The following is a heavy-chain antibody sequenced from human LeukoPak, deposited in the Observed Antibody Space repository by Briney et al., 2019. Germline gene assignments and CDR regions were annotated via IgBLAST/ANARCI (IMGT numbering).Heavy chain of an antibody. D-gene: IGHD3-9*01. CDR3: ARVLLTGKTGYYMDV. Sequence: SETLSLTCTVSGDSISRYYWSWIRQPPGKGLECIGYFFYSGSTNYNPSLKSRVTISVDTSKNQFSLKLTSATAADTAMYYCARVLLTGKTGYYMDVWGKGTTVTVSS. J-gene: IGHJ6*03. CDR2: FFYSGST. V-gene: IGHV4-59*01. CDR1: GDSISRYY.